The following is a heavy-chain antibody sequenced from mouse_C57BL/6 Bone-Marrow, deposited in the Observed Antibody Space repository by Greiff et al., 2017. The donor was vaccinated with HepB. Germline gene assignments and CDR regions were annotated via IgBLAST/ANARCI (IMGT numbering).Heavy chain of an antibody. CDR3: ARLGLLLYAMDY. D-gene: IGHD2-3*01. CDR2: IKPSNGGT. J-gene: IGHJ4*01. V-gene: IGHV1-53*01. Sequence: QVQLQQPGTELVKPGASVKLSCKASGYTFTSYWMHWVKQRPGQGLEWIGNIKPSNGGTNYNEKFKSKATLTVDKSSSTAYMQLSSLTSEDSAVYYCARLGLLLYAMDYWGQGTSVTVSS. CDR1: GYTFTSYW.